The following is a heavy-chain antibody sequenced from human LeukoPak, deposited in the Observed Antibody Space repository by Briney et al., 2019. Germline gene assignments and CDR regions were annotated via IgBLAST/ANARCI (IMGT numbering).Heavy chain of an antibody. V-gene: IGHV1-2*02. CDR1: GYTFTGYY. D-gene: IGHD3-10*01. Sequence: ASVKVSCKASGYTFTGYYMHWVRQAPGQGLEWMGWINPNSGGTNHAQKFQGRVTMTRDTSISTAYMELSRLRSDDTAVYYCARSHRSMVRGVIHWFDPWGQGTLVTVSS. CDR2: INPNSGGT. J-gene: IGHJ5*02. CDR3: ARSHRSMVRGVIHWFDP.